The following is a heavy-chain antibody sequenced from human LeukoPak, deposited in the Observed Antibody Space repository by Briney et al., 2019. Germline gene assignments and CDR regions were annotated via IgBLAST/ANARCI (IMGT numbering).Heavy chain of an antibody. Sequence: GGSLRRSCEGSGFTFANYPLSWFRQAPGKGLEWVSAISAGSDFIYYADSVKGRFTISRDNSKNTLFLQMSSLRAEDTAVYYCARRDGGFASRCFDPWGQGTLVTVSS. CDR1: GFTFANYP. D-gene: IGHD4-23*01. CDR3: ARRDGGFASRCFDP. J-gene: IGHJ5*02. CDR2: ISAGSDFI. V-gene: IGHV3-23*01.